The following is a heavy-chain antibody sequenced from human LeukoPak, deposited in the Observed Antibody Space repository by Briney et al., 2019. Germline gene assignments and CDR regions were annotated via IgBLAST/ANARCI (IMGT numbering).Heavy chain of an antibody. CDR3: AKERATANVYFDY. J-gene: IGHJ4*02. CDR1: GFTFSSYG. V-gene: IGHV3-33*06. D-gene: IGHD2-21*02. CDR2: IWYDGSNK. Sequence: GGSLRLSCAASGFTFSSYGMHWVRQAPGKGLEWVAVIWYDGSNKYYADSVKGRFTISRDNSKNTLYLQMNSLRAEDTAVYYCAKERATANVYFDYWGQGTLVTVSS.